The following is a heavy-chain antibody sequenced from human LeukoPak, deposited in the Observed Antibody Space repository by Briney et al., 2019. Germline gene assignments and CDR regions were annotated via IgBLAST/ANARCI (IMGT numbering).Heavy chain of an antibody. D-gene: IGHD3-10*01. J-gene: IGHJ4*02. V-gene: IGHV3-23*01. CDR1: GFTFTNYA. Sequence: GGSLRLSCAASGFTFTNYAMSWVRQAPGKGLEWVSTISVIGGSAYYADSVKGRFTISRDNSKNTLYLQMDSLRAEDTAVYYCAKREGGSGSYRLYYFDYWGQGTLVTVSA. CDR2: ISVIGGSA. CDR3: AKREGGSGSYRLYYFDY.